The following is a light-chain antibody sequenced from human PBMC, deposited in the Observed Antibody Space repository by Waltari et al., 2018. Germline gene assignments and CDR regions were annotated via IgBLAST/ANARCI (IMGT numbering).Light chain of an antibody. Sequence: QSAPPPPSSVSGTPARPITTSCTRPRLHVVASLDVHWYQQYPGKAPKLLIYDVTNRPSGVSNRFAGSKSGNTASLTISGLQADDEADYYCSSYTGSSTLVFGTGTKVTVL. V-gene: IGLV2-14*03. CDR1: RLHVVASLD. CDR3: SSYTGSSTLV. J-gene: IGLJ1*01. CDR2: DVT.